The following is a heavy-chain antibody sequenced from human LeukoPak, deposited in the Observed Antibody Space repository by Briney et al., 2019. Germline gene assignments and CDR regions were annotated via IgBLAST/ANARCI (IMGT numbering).Heavy chain of an antibody. V-gene: IGHV4-59*01. CDR2: IYYSGGT. J-gene: IGHJ3*01. D-gene: IGHD3-22*01. CDR3: ARERGHSSGYDAFDV. Sequence: SETLSLTCSVSGGSIRSYYWSWIRQPPGKGLEWIGYIYYSGGTNYSPSLKSRVTMSLDTSMNQISLMLSSVTAADTAVYYCARERGHSSGYDAFDVWGQGTKVTVSS. CDR1: GGSIRSYY.